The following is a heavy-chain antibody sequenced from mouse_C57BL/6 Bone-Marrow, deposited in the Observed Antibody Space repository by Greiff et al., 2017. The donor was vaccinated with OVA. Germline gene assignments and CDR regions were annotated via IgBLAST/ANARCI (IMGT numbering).Heavy chain of an antibody. CDR1: GYAFSSYW. CDR3: ARSGGSSQYYFDY. D-gene: IGHD1-1*01. V-gene: IGHV1-80*01. CDR2: IYPGDGDT. J-gene: IGHJ2*01. Sequence: VQLQQSGAELVKPGASVKISCKASGYAFSSYWMNWVKQRPGKGLEWIGQIYPGDGDTNYNGKFEGKATLTADKSSSTAYMQLSSLTSEDSAVYFCARSGGSSQYYFDYWGQGTTRTVSS.